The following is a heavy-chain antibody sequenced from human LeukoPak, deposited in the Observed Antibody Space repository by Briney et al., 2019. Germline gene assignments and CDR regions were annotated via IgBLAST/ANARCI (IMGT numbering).Heavy chain of an antibody. CDR1: GYTFTSYA. J-gene: IGHJ6*03. CDR2: INAGNGNT. Sequence: GASVKVSCKASGYTFTSYAMHWVRQAPGQRLEWMGWINAGNGNTKYSQEFQGRVTITRDTSASTAYMELSSLRSEDMAVYYCARGPSNYYYYYYMDVWGKGTTATVSS. CDR3: ARGPSNYYYYYYMDV. V-gene: IGHV1-3*03.